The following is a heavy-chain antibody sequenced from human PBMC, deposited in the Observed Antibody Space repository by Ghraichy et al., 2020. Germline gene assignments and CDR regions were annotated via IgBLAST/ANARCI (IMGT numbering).Heavy chain of an antibody. CDR3: ARDLWGSDRGSTK. Sequence: SQTLSLTCTVSGGSISSYYWSWIRQPPGKGLEWIGYIYYSGSTNYNPSLKSRVTISVDTSKNQFSLKLSSVTAADTAVYYCARDLWGSDRGSTKWGQGTLVTVSS. V-gene: IGHV4-59*01. D-gene: IGHD7-27*01. CDR1: GGSISSYY. J-gene: IGHJ4*02. CDR2: IYYSGST.